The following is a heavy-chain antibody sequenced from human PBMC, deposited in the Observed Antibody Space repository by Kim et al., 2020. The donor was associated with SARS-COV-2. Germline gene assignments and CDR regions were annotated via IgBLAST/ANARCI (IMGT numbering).Heavy chain of an antibody. CDR1: GFTFSSYD. CDR2: IGTAGDT. Sequence: GGSLRLSCAASGFTFSSYDMHWVRQATGKGLEWVSAIGTAGDTYYPGSVKGRFTISRENAKNSLYLQMNSLRAGDTAVYYCARVPPPVGDQVGYYYYYGMDVWGQGTTVTVSS. V-gene: IGHV3-13*01. CDR3: ARVPPPVGDQVGYYYYYGMDV. J-gene: IGHJ6*02. D-gene: IGHD3-16*01.